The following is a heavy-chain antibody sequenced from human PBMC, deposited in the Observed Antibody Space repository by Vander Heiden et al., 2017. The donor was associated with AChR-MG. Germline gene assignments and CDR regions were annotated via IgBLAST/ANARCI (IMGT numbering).Heavy chain of an antibody. J-gene: IGHJ6*02. V-gene: IGHV3-23*01. CDR1: GFTSSSYA. D-gene: IGHD2-2*01. CDR3: AMAYQLPISMDV. CDR2: IRGSGGST. Sequence: EVQLLESGGGLVQPGGSLRLSCAASGFTSSSYAMSWVRQAPGKGLEWVSAIRGSGGSTYYADSVKGRFTISRDNSKNTLYLQMNSLRAEDTAVYYGAMAYQLPISMDVWGQGTTVTVSS.